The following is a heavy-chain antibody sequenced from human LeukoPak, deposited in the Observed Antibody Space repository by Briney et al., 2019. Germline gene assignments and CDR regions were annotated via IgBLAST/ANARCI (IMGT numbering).Heavy chain of an antibody. J-gene: IGHJ4*02. CDR2: INPNSGGT. CDR1: GYTFTGYY. CDR3: ARKEQLVTDYFDY. V-gene: IGHV1-2*02. D-gene: IGHD6-6*01. Sequence: ASVKVSCKASGYTFTGYYMHWVRQAPGQGLEWMGWINPNSGGTNYAQKFQGRVTMTRDTSISTAYMELSRLRSDDTAVYYCARKEQLVTDYFDYWGQGTLVTVSS.